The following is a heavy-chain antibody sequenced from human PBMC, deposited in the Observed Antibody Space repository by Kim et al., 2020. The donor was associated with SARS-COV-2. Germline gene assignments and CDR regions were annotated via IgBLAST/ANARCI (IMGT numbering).Heavy chain of an antibody. CDR3: ARESDIAARLSYYYYGMDV. Sequence: ASVKVSCKASGYTFISYGISWVRQAPGQGLEWMGWISAFQGNTNYAQKLQGRVTVTTDTSTSTAYMELRSLRSDDTAVYYCARESDIAARLSYYYYGMDVWGQGTTVTVSS. CDR2: ISAFQGNT. V-gene: IGHV1-18*01. J-gene: IGHJ6*02. D-gene: IGHD6-6*01. CDR1: GYTFISYG.